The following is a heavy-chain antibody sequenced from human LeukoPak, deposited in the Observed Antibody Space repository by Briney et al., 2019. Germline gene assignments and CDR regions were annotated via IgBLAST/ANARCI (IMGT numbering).Heavy chain of an antibody. J-gene: IGHJ4*02. CDR1: GYTFTSYG. CDR3: ARDRYILAGELGGYFDY. Sequence: GASVKVSCKASGYTFTSYGSSWVRQAPGLGLEWMGWISADNGNTNYAQKLQGRFTMTTDTSTSTAYMEVRGVRSDDRAVYYCARDRYILAGELGGYFDYWGQGALVTVSS. CDR2: ISADNGNT. D-gene: IGHD3-9*01. V-gene: IGHV1-18*01.